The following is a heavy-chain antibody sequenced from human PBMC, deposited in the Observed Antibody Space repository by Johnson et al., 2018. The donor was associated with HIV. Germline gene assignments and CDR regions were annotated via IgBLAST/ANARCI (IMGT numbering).Heavy chain of an antibody. CDR3: ARDIGIAGRRLNAFDI. CDR1: GFTFSSYA. V-gene: IGHV3-30*04. J-gene: IGHJ3*02. D-gene: IGHD6-6*01. CDR2: ISYDGSNK. Sequence: VQLVESGGGVVQPGRSLRLSCAASGFTFSSYAMHWVRQAPGKGLEWVAVISYDGSNKYYADSVKGRFTISRDNSKNTLYLQMNSLRAEDTAVYYCARDIGIAGRRLNAFDIWGQGTMGTVSS.